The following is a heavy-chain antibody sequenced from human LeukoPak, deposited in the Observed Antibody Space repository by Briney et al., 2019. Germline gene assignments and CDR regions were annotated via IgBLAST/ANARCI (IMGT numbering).Heavy chain of an antibody. CDR2: IYHSGST. CDR3: ARGGYCSSTSCYKGAYNWFDP. J-gene: IGHJ5*02. CDR1: GGSISSSNW. D-gene: IGHD2-2*02. Sequence: SETLSLTCAVSGGSISSSNWWSWVRQPPGKGLEWIGEIYHSGSTNYNPSLKSRVTISVDRSKNQFSLKLSSVTAADTAVYYCARGGYCSSTSCYKGAYNWFDPWGQGTLVTVSS. V-gene: IGHV4-4*02.